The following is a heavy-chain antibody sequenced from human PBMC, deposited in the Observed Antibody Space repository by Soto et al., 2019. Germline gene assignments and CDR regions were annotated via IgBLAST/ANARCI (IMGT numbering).Heavy chain of an antibody. Sequence: PGGSLRLSCAASGFTFSSYAMSWVRQAPGKGLEWVSAISGSGGSTYYADSVKGRFTISRDNAKNSLYLQMNSLRAEDTAVYYCARDLGCGGSCYAGYAFDIWGQGTMVTVSS. CDR3: ARDLGCGGSCYAGYAFDI. J-gene: IGHJ3*02. V-gene: IGHV3-23*01. CDR1: GFTFSSYA. CDR2: ISGSGGST. D-gene: IGHD2-15*01.